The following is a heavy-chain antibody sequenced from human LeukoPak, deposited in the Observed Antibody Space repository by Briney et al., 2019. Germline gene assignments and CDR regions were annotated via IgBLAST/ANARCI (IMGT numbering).Heavy chain of an antibody. V-gene: IGHV3-23*01. D-gene: IGHD2/OR15-2a*01. CDR2: ISGSGGIT. Sequence: GGSLRLSCAASGFTFSNYAMNWVRQAPGKGLEWVSAISGSGGITYYADSVKGRLTISRENSKNTLYLQMNSLTAEDTAAYYCAKARYSSTFHDVDYWGQGTLVTVSS. CDR1: GFTFSNYA. CDR3: AKARYSSTFHDVDY. J-gene: IGHJ4*02.